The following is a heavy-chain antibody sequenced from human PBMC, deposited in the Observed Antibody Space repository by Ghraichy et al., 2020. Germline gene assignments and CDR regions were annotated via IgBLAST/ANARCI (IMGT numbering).Heavy chain of an antibody. CDR3: VRGLGYTYGTESIYY. D-gene: IGHD5-18*01. CDR1: GLTLSAHH. CDR2: IRKKADSDTT. J-gene: IGHJ4*02. Sequence: GGSLRLSCAASGLTLSAHHMDWVRQAPGKGLEWVGRIRKKADSDTTEYAASVKGRFTISRDDSKNSLYLQMNSLKIEDTAVYNCVRGLGYTYGTESIYYWGQGTLVTVSS. V-gene: IGHV3-72*01.